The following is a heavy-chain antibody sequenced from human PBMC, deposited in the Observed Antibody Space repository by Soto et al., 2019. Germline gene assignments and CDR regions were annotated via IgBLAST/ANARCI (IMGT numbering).Heavy chain of an antibody. CDR3: ARRGSGSYSDP. CDR1: GGSISSSSYY. J-gene: IGHJ5*02. V-gene: IGHV4-39*01. CDR2: IYYSGST. D-gene: IGHD3-10*01. Sequence: PSETLSLTCTVSGGSISSSSYYWGWIRQPPGKGLEWIGSIYYSGSTYYNPSLKSRVTISVDTSKNQFSLKLSSVTAADTAVYYCARRGSGSYSDPWGQGTLVTVSS.